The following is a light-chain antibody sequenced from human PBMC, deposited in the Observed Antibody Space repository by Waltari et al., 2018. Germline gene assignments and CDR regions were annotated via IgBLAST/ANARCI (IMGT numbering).Light chain of an antibody. CDR1: SRDMGGYTY. J-gene: IGLJ2*01. Sequence: QSALTQPASVSVSPGQSIPLPGTGTSRDMGGYTYFFWYQQPPGKAPKPPIYEVSHRPSGVSDRFSGSKSGNTASLTISGLQAEDEADYYCSSYTSSSTLVFGGGTKVTVL. V-gene: IGLV2-14*01. CDR3: SSYTSSSTLV. CDR2: EVS.